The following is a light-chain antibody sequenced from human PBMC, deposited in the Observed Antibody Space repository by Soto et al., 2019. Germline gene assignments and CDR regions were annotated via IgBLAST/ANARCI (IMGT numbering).Light chain of an antibody. J-gene: IGLJ3*02. CDR3: SSYGGNNNLV. CDR1: SSDVGAYNL. Sequence: QSALTQPPSASGSPGQSVTISCAGTSSDVGAYNLVSWYQQHPGKAPKFMIYEVSKRPSGVPDRFSGSKSGNTASLTVSGLQAEDEADYYCSSYGGNNNLVFGGGTKVTVL. CDR2: EVS. V-gene: IGLV2-8*01.